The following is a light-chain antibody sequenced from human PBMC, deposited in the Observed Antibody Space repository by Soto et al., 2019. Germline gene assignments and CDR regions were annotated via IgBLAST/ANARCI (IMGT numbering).Light chain of an antibody. V-gene: IGKV1-39*01. CDR1: QSISSY. CDR3: QQSYSTPDT. J-gene: IGKJ4*01. Sequence: VHMTLSPSSLSASVGYSVTIACRASQSISSYLNWYQQKQGKAPKLLIYAASSLQSGVPSRFSGSGSGTDFNLTISSLQTEDFATYYCQQSYSTPDTFGGGTKVDIK. CDR2: AAS.